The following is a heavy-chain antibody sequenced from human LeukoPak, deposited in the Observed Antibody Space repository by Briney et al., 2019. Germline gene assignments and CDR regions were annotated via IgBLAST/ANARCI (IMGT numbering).Heavy chain of an antibody. CDR2: ISSGSGI. CDR3: ARDETNSGWYDVDY. J-gene: IGHJ4*02. CDR1: AFTFSSYS. Sequence: GGSLRLSCAASAFTFSSYSMNWVRQAPGKGLEWASYISSGSGIYYADSVKGRFTISRDNAKNSLYLQMNSLRDEDTAVYYCARDETNSGWYDVDYWGQGTLVTVSS. D-gene: IGHD6-19*01. V-gene: IGHV3-48*02.